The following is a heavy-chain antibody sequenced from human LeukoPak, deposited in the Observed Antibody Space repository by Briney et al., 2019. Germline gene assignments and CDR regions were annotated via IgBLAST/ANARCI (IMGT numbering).Heavy chain of an antibody. J-gene: IGHJ6*03. CDR2: INPSIGGA. CDR3: GRRRPPTYYHFYYYMDV. D-gene: IGHD2-15*01. Sequence: ASVKVSCKASGYTFTGYYLHWVRQAPGQGLEWMGWINPSIGGAKYAQKFQGRVIITTDTSISTAYMELSSLRSEDTAVYYWGRRRPPTYYHFYYYMDVWGKGSTVTVSS. V-gene: IGHV1-2*02. CDR1: GYTFTGYY.